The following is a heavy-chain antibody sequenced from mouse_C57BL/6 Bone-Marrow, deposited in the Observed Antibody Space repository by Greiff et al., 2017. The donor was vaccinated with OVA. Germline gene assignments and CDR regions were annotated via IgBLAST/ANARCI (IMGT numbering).Heavy chain of an antibody. CDR3: ARAFYYAMDY. J-gene: IGHJ4*01. CDR1: GYTFTSYW. V-gene: IGHV1-64*01. Sequence: QVQLQQPGAELVKPGASVKLSCKASGYTFTSYWMHWVKLRPGQGLEWIGMIHPNSGSTNYNEKFKSKATLTVDKSSSTAYMQLSSLTSEDSAVYYCARAFYYAMDYWGQGTSVTVSS. CDR2: IHPNSGST.